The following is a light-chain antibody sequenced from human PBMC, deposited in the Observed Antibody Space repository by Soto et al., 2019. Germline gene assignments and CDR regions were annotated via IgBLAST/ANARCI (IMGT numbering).Light chain of an antibody. Sequence: IQMTQSPSSRSASVGDRVTITCRASQSISTYLNWYQQKPGKAPKLLIYAASSLQSGVPSRFSGSGSGTDFTLTISSLQPEDFATYYCQQSYSSPWTFGQGTKVEVK. CDR1: QSISTY. CDR2: AAS. CDR3: QQSYSSPWT. J-gene: IGKJ1*01. V-gene: IGKV1-39*01.